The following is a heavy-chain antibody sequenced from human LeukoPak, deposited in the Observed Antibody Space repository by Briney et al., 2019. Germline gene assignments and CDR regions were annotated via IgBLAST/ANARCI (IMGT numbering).Heavy chain of an antibody. J-gene: IGHJ3*02. CDR3: AREGVSGYYLSDAFDI. CDR2: IYTSGST. Sequence: SETLSLTCTVSGGSISSGSYYWSWIRQPAGKGLEWIGRIYTSGSTNYNPSLKSRVTISVDTSKNQFSLKLSSVTAADTAVYYCAREGVSGYYLSDAFDIWGQGTMVTVSS. V-gene: IGHV4-61*02. D-gene: IGHD3-22*01. CDR1: GGSISSGSYY.